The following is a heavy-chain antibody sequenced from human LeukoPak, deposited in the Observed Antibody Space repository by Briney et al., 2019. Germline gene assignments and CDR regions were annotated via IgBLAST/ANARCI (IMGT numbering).Heavy chain of an antibody. J-gene: IGHJ6*02. CDR3: ASDGTGGLHSGMDV. D-gene: IGHD1-26*01. CDR1: GYGFTGYY. Sequence: ASVKVSCKSSGYGFTGYYMYWVRQAPGQGLEWMGWINPNTGVRNNAHKFHVRVSMTRDTSITTAYMGLSTVRSDARAVYSCASDGTGGLHSGMDVWCQGTAITVSS. CDR2: INPNTGVR. V-gene: IGHV1-2*02.